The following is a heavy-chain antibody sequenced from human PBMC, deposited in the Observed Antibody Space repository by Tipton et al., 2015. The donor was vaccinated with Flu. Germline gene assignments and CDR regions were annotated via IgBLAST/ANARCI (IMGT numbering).Heavy chain of an antibody. Sequence: SLRLSCAASGLTFSDYWMSWVRQAPGKGLEWVANIKQDGSEKYYVDSVKGRFTISRDKAKNSLYMQMNTLRAEDTAVYYCARITMVRGGPLDPRFFDALDIWGQGTMVSVSS. CDR1: GLTFSDYW. D-gene: IGHD3-10*01. V-gene: IGHV3-7*01. CDR3: ARITMVRGGPLDPRFFDALDI. J-gene: IGHJ3*02. CDR2: IKQDGSEK.